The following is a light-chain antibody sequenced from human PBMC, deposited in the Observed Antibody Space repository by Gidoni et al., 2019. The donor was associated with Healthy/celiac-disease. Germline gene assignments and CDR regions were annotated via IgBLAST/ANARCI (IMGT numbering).Light chain of an antibody. Sequence: EIFMTQSPAPLSVSPGERATLSCRARQSVSSNLAWYQQKPGQAPRLLIYGSSTRATGIPARFSGSGSGTEFTLTISRLQSEDFAVYYCQQYNNWWTFGQGTKVEIK. CDR2: GSS. J-gene: IGKJ1*01. V-gene: IGKV3-15*01. CDR1: QSVSSN. CDR3: QQYNNWWT.